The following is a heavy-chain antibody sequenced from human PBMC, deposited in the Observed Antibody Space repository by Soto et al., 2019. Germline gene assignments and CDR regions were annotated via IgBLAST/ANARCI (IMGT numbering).Heavy chain of an antibody. J-gene: IGHJ4*02. CDR3: ARGDRIVVVPATQSLDY. CDR2: MNPNSGNT. CDR1: GYTFTSYD. Sequence: ASVKVSCKASGYTFTSYDINWVRQATGQGFEWMGWMNPNSGNTGYAQKFQGRVTMTRNTSISTAYMELSSLRSEDTAAYYCARGDRIVVVPATQSLDYWGQGTLVTVSS. V-gene: IGHV1-8*01. D-gene: IGHD2-2*01.